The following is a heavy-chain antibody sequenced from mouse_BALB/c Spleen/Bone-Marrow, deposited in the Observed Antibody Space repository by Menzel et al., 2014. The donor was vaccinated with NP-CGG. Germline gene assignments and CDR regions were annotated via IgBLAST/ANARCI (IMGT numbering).Heavy chain of an antibody. V-gene: IGHV1-80*01. D-gene: IGHD2-4*01. Sequence: VKLQGSGAELVRPGSSVKISCKASGYAFSSFWMNWVKQRPGQGLEWIGQIYPGDGETNYNGKFKGKATLTADKSSSRAYMQLSSLTSEDSAVYFCGRDDYGPDYWGQGTTLTVSS. CDR1: GYAFSSFW. CDR2: IYPGDGET. J-gene: IGHJ2*01. CDR3: GRDDYGPDY.